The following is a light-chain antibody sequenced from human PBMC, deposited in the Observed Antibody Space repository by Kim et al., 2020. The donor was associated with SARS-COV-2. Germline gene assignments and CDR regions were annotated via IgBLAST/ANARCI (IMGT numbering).Light chain of an antibody. CDR1: NSGSKS. CDR3: QVWDSSSDHVV. V-gene: IGLV3-21*04. CDR2: YDS. J-gene: IGLJ2*01. Sequence: APGKTARITCGGNNSGSKSVHWYQQKPGQAPVLVIYYDSDRPSGIPERFSDSNSGNTATLTISRVEAGDEADYYCQVWDSSSDHVVFGGGTQLTVL.